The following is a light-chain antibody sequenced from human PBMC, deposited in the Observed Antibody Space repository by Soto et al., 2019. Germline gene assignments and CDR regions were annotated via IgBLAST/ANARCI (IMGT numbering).Light chain of an antibody. CDR3: QQYHSLYT. CDR1: QSISSW. CDR2: KAS. V-gene: IGKV1-5*03. J-gene: IGKJ2*01. Sequence: DIQMTQSPSTLSASVGDRVTITCRASQSISSWLAWYQQKPGKAPKLPIYKASSLESGVPSRFSGSGSGTEFTLTISCLQPDDFATYYCQQYHSLYTFGQGTKLEIK.